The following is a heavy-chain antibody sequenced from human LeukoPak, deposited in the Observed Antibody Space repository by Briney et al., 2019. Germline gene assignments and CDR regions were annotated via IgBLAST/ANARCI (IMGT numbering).Heavy chain of an antibody. CDR3: AREGLAAASDI. CDR1: GFTFSSYA. Sequence: GGSLRLSCAASGFTFSSYAMHWVRQAPGKGLEYVSAISSNGGSTYYANSVKGRFTIFRDNSKNSLNLQMNSLRAEDTAVYYCAREGLAAASDIWGQGTMVTVSS. V-gene: IGHV3-64*01. CDR2: ISSNGGST. D-gene: IGHD2-15*01. J-gene: IGHJ3*02.